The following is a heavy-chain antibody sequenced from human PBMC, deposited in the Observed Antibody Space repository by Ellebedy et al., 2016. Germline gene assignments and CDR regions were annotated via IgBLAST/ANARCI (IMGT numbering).Heavy chain of an antibody. V-gene: IGHV4-39*01. J-gene: IGHJ6*02. CDR1: GGSISSSSYY. D-gene: IGHD4-17*01. CDR2: IYYSGST. Sequence: GSLRLSCTVSGGSISSSSYYWGWIRQPPGKGLEWIGSIYYSGSTYYNPSLKSRVTISVDTSKNQFSLKLSSVTAADTAVYYCARTYGNYYGMDVWGQGTTVTVSS. CDR3: ARTYGNYYGMDV.